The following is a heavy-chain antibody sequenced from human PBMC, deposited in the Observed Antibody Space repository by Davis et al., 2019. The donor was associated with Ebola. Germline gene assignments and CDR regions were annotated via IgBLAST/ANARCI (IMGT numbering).Heavy chain of an antibody. J-gene: IGHJ4*02. Sequence: GGSLRLSCAASGFNFRSYGMHWVRQAPDKGLEWVAVIWYDGSRKYYGDSVKGRFTISRDNSKNTLYLQMNSLRAEDTAVYYCAKRRSAVGFSTLDYWGQGTLVTVSS. CDR1: GFNFRSYG. CDR3: AKRRSAVGFSTLDY. V-gene: IGHV3-33*06. D-gene: IGHD2-2*01. CDR2: IWYDGSRK.